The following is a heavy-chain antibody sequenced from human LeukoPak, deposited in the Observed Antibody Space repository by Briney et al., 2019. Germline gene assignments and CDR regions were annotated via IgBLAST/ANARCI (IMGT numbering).Heavy chain of an antibody. CDR3: ARGLYYDSSGYPYY. D-gene: IGHD3-22*01. J-gene: IGHJ4*02. V-gene: IGHV4-34*01. CDR1: GGSFSGYY. CDR2: INHSGST. Sequence: SETLSLTCAVYGGSFSGYYWSWIRQPPGKGLEWIGEINHSGSTNYNPSLKSRVTISVDTSKNQFSLKLSSVTAADTAEYYCARGLYYDSSGYPYYWGQGTLVTVSS.